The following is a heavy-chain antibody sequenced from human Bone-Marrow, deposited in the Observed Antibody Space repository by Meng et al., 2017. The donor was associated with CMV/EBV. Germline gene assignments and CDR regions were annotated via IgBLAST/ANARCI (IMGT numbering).Heavy chain of an antibody. CDR1: GGSISSGDYY. CDR2: IYYSGST. J-gene: IGHJ6*02. V-gene: IGHV4-30-4*08. Sequence: SETLSLTCTVSGGSISSGDYYWSWIRQPPGKGLEWIGYIYYSGSTYYNPSLKSRVTISVDTSKNQFSLKLSSVTAADTAVYYCARDQGSYVQYDDREPPSYYYYGMDVWGQGTTVTVSS. CDR3: ARDQGSYVQYDDREPPSYYYYGMDV. D-gene: IGHD4-11*01.